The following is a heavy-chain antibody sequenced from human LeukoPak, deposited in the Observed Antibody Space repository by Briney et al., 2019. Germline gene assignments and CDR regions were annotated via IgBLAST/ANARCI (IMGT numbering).Heavy chain of an antibody. CDR3: ARQGGPGTLNWFDP. D-gene: IGHD1/OR15-1a*01. CDR1: GGSFSGYY. Sequence: SETLSLTCAVYGGSFSGYYWGWIRQPPGQGLEWIGSIYYSGSTYYTPSLKSRVTISVDTSKNQFSLKLSSVTAADTAVYYCARQGGPGTLNWFDPWGQGTLVTVSS. V-gene: IGHV4-39*01. J-gene: IGHJ5*02. CDR2: IYYSGST.